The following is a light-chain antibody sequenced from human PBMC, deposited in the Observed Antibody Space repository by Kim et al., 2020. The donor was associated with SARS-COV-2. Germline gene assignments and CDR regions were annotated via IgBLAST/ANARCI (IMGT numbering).Light chain of an antibody. CDR2: QDV. CDR1: KLGDKY. CDR3: QAWDSSTAV. J-gene: IGLJ3*02. V-gene: IGLV3-1*01. Sequence: VSPGQTASITCSGDKLGDKYVCWYQQKPGQSPVLVIYQDVKRPSGIPERFSGSSSGNTATLSISGTQALDEADYYCQAWDSSTAVFGGGTKLTVL.